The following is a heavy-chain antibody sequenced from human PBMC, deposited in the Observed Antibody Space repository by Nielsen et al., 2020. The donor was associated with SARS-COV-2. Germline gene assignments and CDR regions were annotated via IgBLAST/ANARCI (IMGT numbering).Heavy chain of an antibody. CDR2: IYYSGST. CDR3: ARGLRFLEWLPIDY. V-gene: IGHV4-39*01. J-gene: IGHJ4*02. Sequence: SETLSLTCTVSGGSISSSSYYWGWIRQPPGKGLEWIGSIYYSGSTYYNPSLKSRVTISVDTSKNQFSLKLSSVTAADTAVYYCARGLRFLEWLPIDYWGQGTLVTVS. D-gene: IGHD3-3*01. CDR1: GGSISSSSYY.